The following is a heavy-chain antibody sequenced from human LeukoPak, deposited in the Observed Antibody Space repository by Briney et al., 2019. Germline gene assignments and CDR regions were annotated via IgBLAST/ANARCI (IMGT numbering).Heavy chain of an antibody. J-gene: IGHJ4*02. D-gene: IGHD5-24*01. CDR3: ARETRLRWTDY. CDR1: GFSFSRYD. Sequence: GGSLRLSCVASGFSFSRYDMHWVRQAPGKGLEWVAVISYDGRNKIYGDSVKGRFTISRDNAKNSLYLQMNSLRAEDTAVYYCARETRLRWTDYWGQGTLVTVSS. CDR2: ISYDGRNK. V-gene: IGHV3-30*04.